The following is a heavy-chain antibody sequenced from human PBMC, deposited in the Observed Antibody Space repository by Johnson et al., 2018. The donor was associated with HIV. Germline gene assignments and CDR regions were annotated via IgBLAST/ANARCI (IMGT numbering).Heavy chain of an antibody. V-gene: IGHV3-11*04. J-gene: IGHJ3*02. D-gene: IGHD1-26*01. Sequence: QEQLVESGGALVKPGGSLRLSCGASEFILSDYYISWVRQAPEKGLEWISYISSSGGSTYTADSVKGRFTISRDNSKNTLYLQMNSLRAEDTAVYYCAKERGTYYVVDSFDIWGQGTMVTVSS. CDR2: ISSSGGST. CDR3: AKERGTYYVVDSFDI. CDR1: EFILSDYY.